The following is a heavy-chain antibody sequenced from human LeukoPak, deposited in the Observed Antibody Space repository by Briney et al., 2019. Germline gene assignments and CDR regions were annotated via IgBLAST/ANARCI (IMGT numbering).Heavy chain of an antibody. V-gene: IGHV5-51*01. J-gene: IGHJ4*02. D-gene: IGHD6-6*01. CDR3: ARDRGIAARPGPLGY. CDR1: GYSFTSYW. Sequence: GESLKISCKGSGYSFTSYWLGWVRQVPGKGLEWMGIIYPGDSDTRYSPSFQGQVTISADKSISTAYLQWSSLKASGTAVYYCARDRGIAARPGPLGYWGQGTLVTVSS. CDR2: IYPGDSDT.